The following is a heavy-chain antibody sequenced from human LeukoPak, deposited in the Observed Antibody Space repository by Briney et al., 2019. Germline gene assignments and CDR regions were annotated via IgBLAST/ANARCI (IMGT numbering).Heavy chain of an antibody. CDR1: GYTLTELS. CDR2: FDPEDGET. D-gene: IGHD5-12*01. V-gene: IGHV1-24*01. CDR3: ATEGRRYSGYGGVGY. Sequence: GASVKVSCKVSGYTLTELSMHWVRPAPGKGLEWMGGFDPEDGETIYAQKFQGRVTMTEDTSTDTAYMELSSLRSEDTAVYYCATEGRRYSGYGGVGYWGQGTLVTVSS. J-gene: IGHJ4*02.